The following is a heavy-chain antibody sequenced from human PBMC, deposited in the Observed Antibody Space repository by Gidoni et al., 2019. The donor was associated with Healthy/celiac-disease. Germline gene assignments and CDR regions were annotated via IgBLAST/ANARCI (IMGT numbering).Heavy chain of an antibody. V-gene: IGHV4-39*07. CDR1: GGSISSSSYY. J-gene: IGHJ4*02. Sequence: QLQLQESGPVLVKPSESLSLTCTVSGGSISSSSYYWGWIRQPPGKGLEWIGSIYYSGSTYYNPSLKSRVTISVDTSKNQFSLKLSSVTAADTAVYYCARVSRHYDILTGSTFDYWGQGTLVTVSS. CDR2: IYYSGST. D-gene: IGHD3-9*01. CDR3: ARVSRHYDILTGSTFDY.